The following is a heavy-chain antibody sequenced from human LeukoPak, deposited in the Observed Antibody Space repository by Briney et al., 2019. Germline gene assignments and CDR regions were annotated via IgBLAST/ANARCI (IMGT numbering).Heavy chain of an antibody. V-gene: IGHV3-23*01. CDR2: ISGSGGST. Sequence: GGSLRLSCGASGFTFSNYAMSWVRQAPGKGLEWVSVISGSGGSTEYADSVKGRFTISRDNSKNTVHLKMNSLRAEDTAVYYFAKHRLVRGLIAHHNFDEWGQGTLVSGS. CDR1: GFTFSNYA. CDR3: AKHRLVRGLIAHHNFDE. D-gene: IGHD3-10*01. J-gene: IGHJ4*02.